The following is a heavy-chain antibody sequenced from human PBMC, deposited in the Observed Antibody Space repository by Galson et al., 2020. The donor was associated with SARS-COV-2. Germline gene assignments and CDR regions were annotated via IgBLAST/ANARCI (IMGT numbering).Heavy chain of an antibody. CDR2: IYYSGST. V-gene: IGHV4-39*01. CDR1: GGSISSSSYY. J-gene: IGHJ3*02. CDR3: ARLPYYYDSSYAFDI. Sequence: SETLSLTCTVSGGSISSSSYYWGWIRQPPGKGLEWIGSIYYSGSTYYNPSLKSRVTISVDTSKNQFSLKLSSVTAADTAVYYCARLPYYYDSSYAFDIWGQGTMVTDSS. D-gene: IGHD3-22*01.